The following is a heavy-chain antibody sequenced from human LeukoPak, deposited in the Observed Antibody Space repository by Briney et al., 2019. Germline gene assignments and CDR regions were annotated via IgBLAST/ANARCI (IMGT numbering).Heavy chain of an antibody. J-gene: IGHJ4*02. Sequence: GGSLRLSCAASGFTFSSYAMHWVRQAPGKGLEWVAVISYDGSNKYYADSVKGRFTISRDNSKNTLYLQMNSLRAEDTAVYYCAKNFDYWGQGTLVTVSP. CDR3: AKNFDY. V-gene: IGHV3-30-3*01. CDR2: ISYDGSNK. CDR1: GFTFSSYA.